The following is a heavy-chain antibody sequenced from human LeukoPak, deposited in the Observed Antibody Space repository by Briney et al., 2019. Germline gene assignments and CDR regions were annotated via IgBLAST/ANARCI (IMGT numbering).Heavy chain of an antibody. D-gene: IGHD2-15*01. V-gene: IGHV3-23*01. CDR3: AKGGPGGSCDI. CDR1: GFTFSNSA. Sequence: TGGSLRLSCAASGFTFSNSALSWVRQAPGKGLEWVSDISGSGGSTYYADSVKGRFTISRDNSKNTLYLQMNSLRAEDTAVYYCAKGGPGGSCDIWGQGTLVTVSS. J-gene: IGHJ4*02. CDR2: ISGSGGST.